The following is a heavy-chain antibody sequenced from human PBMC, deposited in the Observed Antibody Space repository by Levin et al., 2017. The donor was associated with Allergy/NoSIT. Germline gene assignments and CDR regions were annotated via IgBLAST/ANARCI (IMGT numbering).Heavy chain of an antibody. V-gene: IGHV4-30-4*01. CDR3: ARDYYDSSGAYFRTFDY. Sequence: SPTLSLPCTVSGGSVSSGDCQWTWIRQPPGKGLAWIGSIYHSGSTYYNPSLKSRISISMDASKNQFSLKLSSATASDTAVYYCARDYYDSSGAYFRTFDYWGQGSLVTVSS. J-gene: IGHJ4*02. D-gene: IGHD3-22*01. CDR1: GGSVSSGDCQ. CDR2: IYHSGST.